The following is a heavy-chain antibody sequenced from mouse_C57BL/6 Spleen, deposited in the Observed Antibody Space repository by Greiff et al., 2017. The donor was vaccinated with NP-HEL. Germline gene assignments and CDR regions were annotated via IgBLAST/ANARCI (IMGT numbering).Heavy chain of an antibody. Sequence: DVHLVESGGDLVKPGGSLKLSCAASGFTFSSYGMSWVRQTPDKRLEWVATISSGGSYTYYPDSVKGRFTISRDNAKNTLYLQMSSLKSEDTAMYYWARRGSSGYDYAMDYWGQGTSVTVSS. J-gene: IGHJ4*01. CDR3: ARRGSSGYDYAMDY. V-gene: IGHV5-6*02. CDR1: GFTFSSYG. D-gene: IGHD3-2*02. CDR2: ISSGGSYT.